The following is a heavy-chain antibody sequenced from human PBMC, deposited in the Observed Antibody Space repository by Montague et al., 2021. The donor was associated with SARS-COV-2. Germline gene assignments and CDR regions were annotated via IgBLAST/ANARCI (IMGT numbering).Heavy chain of an antibody. CDR3: ASLRDGVVASPILGVGPFYSYDYMDD. CDR1: GSSFSSYY. J-gene: IGHJ6*03. V-gene: IGHV4-34*01. CDR2: INHGGST. D-gene: IGHD3-10*01. Sequence: SETLSLTCAVSGSSFSSYYWYWIRQSPGKGLEWIGEINHGGSTKFSPSLKGRLTISIDTSKNQFSLKLTSVSAADTAVYYCASLRDGVVASPILGVGPFYSYDYMDDWGKGTPVTVSS.